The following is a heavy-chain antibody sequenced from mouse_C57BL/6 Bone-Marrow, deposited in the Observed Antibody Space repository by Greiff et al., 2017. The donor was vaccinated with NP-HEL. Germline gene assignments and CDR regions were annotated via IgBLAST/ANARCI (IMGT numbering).Heavy chain of an antibody. CDR3: ARRQLRPLYAMDY. J-gene: IGHJ4*01. D-gene: IGHD3-2*02. Sequence: VQLQQPGAELVKPGASVKLSCKASGYTFTSYWMHWVKQRPGQGLEWIGMIHPNSGSTNYNEKFKSKATLTVDKSSSTAYMQLSSLTSEDSAVYYCARRQLRPLYAMDYWGQGTSVTVSS. CDR1: GYTFTSYW. CDR2: IHPNSGST. V-gene: IGHV1-64*01.